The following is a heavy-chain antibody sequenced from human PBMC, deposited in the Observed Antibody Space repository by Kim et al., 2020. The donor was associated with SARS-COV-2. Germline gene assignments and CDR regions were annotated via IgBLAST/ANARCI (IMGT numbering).Heavy chain of an antibody. Sequence: SETLSLTCAVYGVSFSGYYWSWIRQPPGKGLEWIGEINHSGSTNYNPSLKSGVTISLDTSKNQFSLKLSSVTAADTAVYYCARVKGGHYDILTGYPYYFDYWGHGTLGSVSS. CDR1: GVSFSGYY. CDR2: INHSGST. CDR3: ARVKGGHYDILTGYPYYFDY. V-gene: IGHV4-34*01. D-gene: IGHD3-9*01. J-gene: IGHJ4*01.